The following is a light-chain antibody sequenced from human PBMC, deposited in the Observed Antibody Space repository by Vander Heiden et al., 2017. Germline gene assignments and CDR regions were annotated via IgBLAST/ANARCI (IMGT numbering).Light chain of an antibody. Sequence: QLVLTQSPSASASLGASVKLTCPLSSGHSSYAIVWHQQQPEKGPRYLMKLNSDGGYSKGEAIPDRFSGSSSGAERYLTISSLQSDDEADYYCQTWDTDIHVLFGGGTKLTVL. J-gene: IGLJ2*01. CDR2: LNSDGGY. CDR1: SGHSSYA. V-gene: IGLV4-69*01. CDR3: QTWDTDIHVL.